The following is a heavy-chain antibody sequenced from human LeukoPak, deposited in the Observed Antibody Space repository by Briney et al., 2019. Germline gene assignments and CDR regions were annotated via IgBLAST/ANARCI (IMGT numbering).Heavy chain of an antibody. CDR3: ARFLGEGYDYVWGSYRQKFYLDY. V-gene: IGHV5-51*01. J-gene: IGHJ4*02. CDR1: GYSFTSYW. CDR2: IYPGDSDT. D-gene: IGHD3-16*02. Sequence: GESLKISCKGSGYSFTSYWIGWVRQMPGKGLEWMGIIYPGDSDTRYSPSFQGQVTISADKSISTAYPQWSSLKASDTAMYYCARFLGEGYDYVWGSYRQKFYLDYWGQGTLVTVSS.